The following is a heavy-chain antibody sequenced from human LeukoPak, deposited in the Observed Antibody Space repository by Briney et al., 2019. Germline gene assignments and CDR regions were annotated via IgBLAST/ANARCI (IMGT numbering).Heavy chain of an antibody. CDR3: ARAVRDYVWGSYRSLDY. V-gene: IGHV4-34*01. Sequence: PSETLSLTCAVYGGSFSGYYWGWVRQPPGKGVEWGGEINHSGSTNYNPSLKSRVTISVDTSKNQFSLKLSSVTAADTAVYYCARAVRDYVWGSYRSLDYWGQGTLVTVSS. D-gene: IGHD3-16*02. J-gene: IGHJ4*02. CDR2: INHSGST. CDR1: GGSFSGYY.